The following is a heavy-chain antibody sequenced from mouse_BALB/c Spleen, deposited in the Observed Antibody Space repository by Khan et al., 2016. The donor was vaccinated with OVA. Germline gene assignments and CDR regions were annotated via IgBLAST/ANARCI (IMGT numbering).Heavy chain of an antibody. CDR1: GYTFTSYW. CDR2: INPTSGYT. CDR3: ARERSDY. V-gene: IGHV1-7*01. Sequence: QVQLQQSGAELAKPGASVKMSCKASGYTFTSYWMHWIKQSPGQGLEWIGYINPTSGYTDYNQKFKDKATLTADKSSSTAYMQLSSLTSDDSAVYYCARERSDYWGQGTALTVSS. J-gene: IGHJ2*01.